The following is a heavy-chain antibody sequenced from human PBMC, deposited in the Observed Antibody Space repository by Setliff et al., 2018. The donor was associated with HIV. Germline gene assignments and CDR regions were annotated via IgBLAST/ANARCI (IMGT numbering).Heavy chain of an antibody. J-gene: IGHJ6*02. V-gene: IGHV1-69*13. CDR3: ASIDCGGDCYSYYYYGMDV. Sequence: SVKVSCKASGGTFSSSVISWVRQAPGQGLEWMGGIIPIFDTTDYAQKVQGRVTITADESTSTAYMELSSLRSEDTAVYYCASIDCGGDCYSYYYYGMDVWGQGTTVTVSS. CDR1: GGTFSSSV. CDR2: IIPIFDTT. D-gene: IGHD2-21*02.